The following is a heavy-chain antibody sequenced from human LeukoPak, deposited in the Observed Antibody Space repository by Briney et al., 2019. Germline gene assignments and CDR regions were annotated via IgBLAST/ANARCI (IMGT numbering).Heavy chain of an antibody. CDR1: GCTFSSYD. Sequence: GGSLTLSCAAYGCTFSSYDMNWVRQAPGKGLEWVASIRSDGSDKKYADSVKGQFTISRDNSKSTLNLQMNSLRPEDTAVYYCAKSQVTGWYDFDYWGQGTLVIVSS. CDR2: IRSDGSDK. V-gene: IGHV3-30*02. CDR3: AKSQVTGWYDFDY. D-gene: IGHD6-19*01. J-gene: IGHJ4*02.